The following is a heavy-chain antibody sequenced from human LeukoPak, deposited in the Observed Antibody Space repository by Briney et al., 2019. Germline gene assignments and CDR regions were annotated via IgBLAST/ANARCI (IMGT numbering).Heavy chain of an antibody. CDR2: MNPNSGNT. Sequence: ASVKVSCKASGYTFTSYDINWVRQATGQGLEWMGWMNPNSGNTNYAQKLQGRVTMTTDTSTSTAYMELRSLRSDDTAVYYCARGTFFDYWGQGTLVTDSS. CDR3: ARGTFFDY. CDR1: GYTFTSYD. V-gene: IGHV1-8*01. J-gene: IGHJ4*02.